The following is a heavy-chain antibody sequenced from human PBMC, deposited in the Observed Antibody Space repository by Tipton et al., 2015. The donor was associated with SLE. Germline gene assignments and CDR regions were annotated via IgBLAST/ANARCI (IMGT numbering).Heavy chain of an antibody. CDR3: GKDMSPGGLDV. Sequence: SLRLSCEGSGFTFNEHAMHWVRQAPGKGLEGVAAILWSGDRIDYAESVKGRFTISRDNAKNTLFLQMNSLRTEDTALYYCGKDMSPGGLDVWGHGTTVTVSS. CDR1: GFTFNEHA. J-gene: IGHJ6*02. CDR2: ILWSGDRI. V-gene: IGHV3-9*01.